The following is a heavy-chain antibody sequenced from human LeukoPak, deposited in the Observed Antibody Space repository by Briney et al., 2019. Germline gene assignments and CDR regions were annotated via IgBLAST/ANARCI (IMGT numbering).Heavy chain of an antibody. D-gene: IGHD3-10*01. V-gene: IGHV3-23*01. J-gene: IGHJ4*02. CDR1: GFTFSSYA. CDR3: AKDRYYYGSGSPYFDY. CDR2: ISGSGGST. Sequence: GGSLRLSCAASGFTFSSYAMSWVRQAPGKGLEWVSAISGSGGSTYYADSVKGRFTISRDNSKNTLYLQMNSLRAEDTAVYYCAKDRYYYGSGSPYFDYWGQGTLVTVSS.